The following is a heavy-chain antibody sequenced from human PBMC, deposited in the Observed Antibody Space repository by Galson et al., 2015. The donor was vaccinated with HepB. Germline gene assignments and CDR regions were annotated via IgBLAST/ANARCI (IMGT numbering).Heavy chain of an antibody. CDR1: GFTFSGSA. CDR2: IRSKANSYAT. D-gene: IGHD2-2*01. J-gene: IGHJ6*03. Sequence: SLRLSCAASGFTFSGSAMHWVRQASGKGLEWVGRIRSKANSYATAYAASVKGRFTISRDDSKNTAYLQMNSLKTEDTAVYYCTIPDYCSSTSCYYRSYYYYMDVWGKGTTVTVSS. V-gene: IGHV3-73*01. CDR3: TIPDYCSSTSCYYRSYYYYMDV.